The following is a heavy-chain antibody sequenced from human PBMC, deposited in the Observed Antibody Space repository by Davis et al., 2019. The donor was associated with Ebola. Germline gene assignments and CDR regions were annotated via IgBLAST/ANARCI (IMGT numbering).Heavy chain of an antibody. CDR3: TRDISYDSSGYQDDAFDI. CDR1: GFTFSGYW. J-gene: IGHJ3*02. Sequence: GESLKISCAASGFTFSGYWMSWVRQAPGKGLEWVAVISYDGSNKYYADSVKGRFTISRDNSKNTLYLQMNSLRAEDTAVYYCTRDISYDSSGYQDDAFDIWGQGTMVTVSS. CDR2: ISYDGSNK. V-gene: IGHV3-30-3*01. D-gene: IGHD3-22*01.